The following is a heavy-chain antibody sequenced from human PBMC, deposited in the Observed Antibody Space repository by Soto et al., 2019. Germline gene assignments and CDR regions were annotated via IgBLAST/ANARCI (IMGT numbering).Heavy chain of an antibody. CDR3: ATVRKGDHYFENSGYSD. CDR1: GYTFTSYD. Sequence: ASVKVSCKASGYTFTSYDINWVRQATGQGLEWMGWMNPNSGNTGYAQKFQGRVTMSEDISIETADMELSSLRSEDTAVYYCATVRKGDHYFENSGYSDWGQGTLVTVSS. D-gene: IGHD3-22*01. V-gene: IGHV1-8*01. CDR2: MNPNSGNT. J-gene: IGHJ4*02.